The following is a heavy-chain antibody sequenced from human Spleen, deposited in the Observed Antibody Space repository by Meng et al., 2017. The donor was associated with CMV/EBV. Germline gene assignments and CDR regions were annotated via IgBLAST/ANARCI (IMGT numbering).Heavy chain of an antibody. J-gene: IGHJ4*02. CDR2: IYFSGTT. CDR1: GGSVSSGSYY. V-gene: IGHV4-31*02. Sequence: SGGSVSSGSYYWSWIRQPPGKGLEWIGYIYFSGTTYYNPSLKSRITISVDTSKNQVSLNLKSVTAADTGMYYCARVAPHMVGATTVDQWGQGTLVTVFS. CDR3: ARVAPHMVGATTVDQ. D-gene: IGHD1-26*01.